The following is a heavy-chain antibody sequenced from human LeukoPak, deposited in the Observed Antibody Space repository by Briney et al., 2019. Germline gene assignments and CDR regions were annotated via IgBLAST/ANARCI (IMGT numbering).Heavy chain of an antibody. V-gene: IGHV4-34*01. CDR3: ARSSKLWSGYYYYYYGMDV. CDR1: GGSFSGYY. Sequence: SETLSLTCAVYGGSFSGYYWSWIRQPPGKGLEWIGEINHSGSTNYNPSLKSRVTISVDTSKNQFSLKLGSVTAADTAVYYCARSSKLWSGYYYYYYGMDVWGQGTTVTVSS. J-gene: IGHJ6*02. D-gene: IGHD3-3*01. CDR2: INHSGST.